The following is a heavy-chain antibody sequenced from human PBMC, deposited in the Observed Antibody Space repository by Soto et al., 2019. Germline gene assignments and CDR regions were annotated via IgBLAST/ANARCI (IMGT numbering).Heavy chain of an antibody. D-gene: IGHD6-19*01. Sequence: QVQLVQSGAEVKKPGASVKVSCKASGYTFTSYDINWVRQATGQGLEWMGWMNPNSGNTGYAQKFQGRVTMTRNTSISTAHMELSSLISEDTAVFYCARGKDWLDGGGYCGQGTLVTVSS. J-gene: IGHJ4*02. CDR2: MNPNSGNT. V-gene: IGHV1-8*01. CDR1: GYTFTSYD. CDR3: ARGKDWLDGGGY.